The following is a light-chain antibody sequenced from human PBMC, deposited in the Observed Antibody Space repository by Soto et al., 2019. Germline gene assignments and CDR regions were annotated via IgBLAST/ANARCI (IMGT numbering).Light chain of an antibody. CDR1: QSVSSTF. Sequence: EYVLTQSPGTLSLSPGERATLSCRASQSVSSTFLAWYQHKPGQPPRLLIYGASTRATGIPDRFSGSGSGTDFTLTISRLEPEDFAVYYCQQFSTSPLMYTFGQGTKLEIK. J-gene: IGKJ2*01. V-gene: IGKV3-20*01. CDR2: GAS. CDR3: QQFSTSPLMYT.